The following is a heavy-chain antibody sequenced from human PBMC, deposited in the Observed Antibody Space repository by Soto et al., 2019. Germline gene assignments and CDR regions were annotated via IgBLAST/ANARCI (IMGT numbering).Heavy chain of an antibody. D-gene: IGHD3-3*01. J-gene: IGHJ6*02. Sequence: SETLSLTCTVSGGSISSYYWSWIRQPPGKGLEWIGYIYYSGSTNYNPSLKSRVTIAVDTSKNQFSLKLSSVTAADTAVYYCGRVRRFLEWRPMGGMDVWGQGTTVTVSS. CDR2: IYYSGST. CDR3: GRVRRFLEWRPMGGMDV. CDR1: GGSISSYY. V-gene: IGHV4-59*01.